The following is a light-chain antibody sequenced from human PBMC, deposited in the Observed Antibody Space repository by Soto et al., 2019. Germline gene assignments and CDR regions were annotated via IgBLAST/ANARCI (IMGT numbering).Light chain of an antibody. CDR3: YSYTGSATVT. V-gene: IGLV2-14*01. Sequence: QSALTQPASVSGSPGQSITISCTGTTSDIGGYNYVSWYQQYPGKAPKLIIYEVRNRPSGVSNRFSASKSGNTASLTISGLQAEDEAVYYCYSYTGSATVTFGGGTKPTV. CDR2: EVR. CDR1: TSDIGGYNY. J-gene: IGLJ2*01.